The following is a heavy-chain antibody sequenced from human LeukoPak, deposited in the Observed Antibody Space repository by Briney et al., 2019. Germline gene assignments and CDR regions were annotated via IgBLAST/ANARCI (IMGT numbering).Heavy chain of an antibody. V-gene: IGHV3-23*01. Sequence: GGSLRLSCAASGFTFSPFAMTWVRQAPGKGLEWVPTISGSGGTTYYADSVKGRFTISRDISKNTLFLQMNSLRAEDTALYYCARDYSDSGGYWSRPVGGMDVWGQGTTVTVSS. J-gene: IGHJ6*02. CDR3: ARDYSDSGGYWSRPVGGMDV. D-gene: IGHD3-10*01. CDR1: GFTFSPFA. CDR2: ISGSGGTT.